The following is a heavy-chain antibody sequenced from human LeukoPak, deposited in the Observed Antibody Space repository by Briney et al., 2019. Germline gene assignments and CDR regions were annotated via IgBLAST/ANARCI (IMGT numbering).Heavy chain of an antibody. D-gene: IGHD4/OR15-4a*01. V-gene: IGHV1-46*01. J-gene: IGHJ5*02. CDR2: INPCGGST. CDR1: GYTFTSYY. Sequence: ASVKVSCKASGYTFTSYYMHWVRQAPGQGLEWMGIINPCGGSTSYAQKFQGRVTMTRDTSTSTVYMELSSLRSEDTAVYYCARQRCSLHWFDPWGQGTLITVSS. CDR3: ARQRCSLHWFDP.